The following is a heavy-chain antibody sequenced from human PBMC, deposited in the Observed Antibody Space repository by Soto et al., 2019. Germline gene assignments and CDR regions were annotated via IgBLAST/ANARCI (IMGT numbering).Heavy chain of an antibody. Sequence: LCGGSISSGGYYWSWIRQHPGKGLEWIGYIYYSGSTYYNPSLKSRVTISVDTSKNQFSLKLSSVTAADTAVYYCARDAGDSSAYRAFDYWGQGTLVTVSS. CDR3: ARDAGDSSAYRAFDY. D-gene: IGHD3-22*01. CDR2: IYYSGST. V-gene: IGHV4-31*02. CDR1: GGSISSGGYY. J-gene: IGHJ4*02.